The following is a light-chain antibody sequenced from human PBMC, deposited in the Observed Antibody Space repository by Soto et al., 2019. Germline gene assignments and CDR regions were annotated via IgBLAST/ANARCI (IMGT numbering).Light chain of an antibody. CDR3: CSYAGSSTVGV. CDR1: SSDVGSYNL. Sequence: QSALTQPASVSGSPGQSITISCTGTSSDVGSYNLVSWYQQHPGKAPKLMIYEGSKRPSGVSNRFSGSKSGNTASLTISGLQAEDEADYSCCSYAGSSTVGVFGGGTKLTGL. J-gene: IGLJ2*01. V-gene: IGLV2-23*01. CDR2: EGS.